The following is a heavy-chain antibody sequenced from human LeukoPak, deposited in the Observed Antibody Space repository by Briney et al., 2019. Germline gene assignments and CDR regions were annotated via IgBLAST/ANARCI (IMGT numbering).Heavy chain of an antibody. CDR3: ARGSGSPHDAFDI. CDR2: ISSSGSTI. V-gene: IGHV3-11*01. J-gene: IGHJ3*02. D-gene: IGHD1-26*01. CDR1: GFTFSDYY. Sequence: EGSLRLSCAAPGFTFSDYYMSWIRQAPGKGLGWVSYISSSGSTIHYADSVKGRFTISRDNAKNSLYLQMNSLRAEDTAVYYCARGSGSPHDAFDIWGQGTMVTVSS.